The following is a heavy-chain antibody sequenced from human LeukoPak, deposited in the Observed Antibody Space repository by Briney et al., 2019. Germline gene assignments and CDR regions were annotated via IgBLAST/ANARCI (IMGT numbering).Heavy chain of an antibody. CDR2: VSGSGDYT. CDR1: GFTFRNYA. J-gene: IGHJ4*02. V-gene: IGHV3-23*01. D-gene: IGHD3-10*01. CDR3: AKAEFGSGSYYISD. Sequence: GGSLRLSCTASGFTFRNYAMRWVRQAPGKGLGWVSAVSGSGDYTYYADSVKGRFTISRDNSKNTLYLHMNSLRAEDTAVFYCAKAEFGSGSYYISDWGQGTLVTVSS.